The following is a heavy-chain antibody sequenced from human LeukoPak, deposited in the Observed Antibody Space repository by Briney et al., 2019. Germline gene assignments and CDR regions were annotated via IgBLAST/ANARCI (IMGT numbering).Heavy chain of an antibody. CDR3: ASYNDYGDY. Sequence: SETLSLTCTVSGDSISGYYWTWIRQPPGKGLEWIGYIYYSGSTNYNPSLKSRLTISVDTSKNQFSLKLSSVTAADTAVYYCASYNDYGDYWGQGTLVTVSS. CDR1: GDSISGYY. J-gene: IGHJ4*02. CDR2: IYYSGST. D-gene: IGHD5-24*01. V-gene: IGHV4-59*12.